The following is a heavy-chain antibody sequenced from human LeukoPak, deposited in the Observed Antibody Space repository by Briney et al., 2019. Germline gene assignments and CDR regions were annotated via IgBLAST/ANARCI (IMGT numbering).Heavy chain of an antibody. D-gene: IGHD2-15*01. CDR1: GFTVSSNY. CDR2: IYSGGST. V-gene: IGHV3-53*01. Sequence: GGSLRLSCAASGFTVSSNYMSWVRQAPGKGLEWVSVIYSGGSTYYADSVKGRFTISRDNSRNTLYLQMNSLRAEDTAVYYCAREDGYCSGGNCYSYFDSWGQGTLVTVSA. J-gene: IGHJ4*02. CDR3: AREDGYCSGGNCYSYFDS.